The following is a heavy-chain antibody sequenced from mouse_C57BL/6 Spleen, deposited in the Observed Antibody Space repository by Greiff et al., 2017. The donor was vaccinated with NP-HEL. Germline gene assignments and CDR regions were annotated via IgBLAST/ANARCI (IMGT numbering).Heavy chain of an antibody. CDR2: ISDGGSYT. CDR1: GFTFSSYA. CDR3: ARGAHYGSSPWFAY. J-gene: IGHJ3*01. D-gene: IGHD1-1*01. V-gene: IGHV5-4*01. Sequence: EVQVVESGGGLVKPGGSLKLSCAASGFTFSSYAMSWVRQTPEKRLEWVATISDGGSYTYYPDNVKGRFTIARDNAKNNLYLQMSHLKSEDTAMYYCARGAHYGSSPWFAYWGQGTLVTVSA.